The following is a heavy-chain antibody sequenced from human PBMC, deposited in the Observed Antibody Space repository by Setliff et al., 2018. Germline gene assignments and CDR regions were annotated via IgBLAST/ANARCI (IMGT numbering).Heavy chain of an antibody. J-gene: IGHJ4*02. V-gene: IGHV3-7*01. CDR3: ARDGREQWLVPPGY. CDR2: IKKDGSIK. Sequence: LRLSCAASGLTFRRYWMSWVRQAPGKGLEWVANIKKDGSIKYYVDSVKGRFTISRDNAKNSLYLQMNSLRAEDTAVYYCARDGREQWLVPPGYWGQGTLVTVSS. CDR1: GLTFRRYW. D-gene: IGHD6-19*01.